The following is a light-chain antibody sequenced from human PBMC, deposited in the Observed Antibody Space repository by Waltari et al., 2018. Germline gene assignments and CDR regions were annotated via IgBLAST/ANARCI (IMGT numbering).Light chain of an antibody. J-gene: IGLJ1*01. V-gene: IGLV2-14*01. CDR1: TGDFGAYNY. CDR3: SSYTTSNGPYV. CDR2: GVS. Sequence: QSALAQPASVSGSPGQSITISCTGITGDFGAYNYVSWYQQHPGKAPNLLIYGVSNRPSGVSDRFSGSKSGNTASLTISGLQVEDDCDYYCSSYTTSNGPYVFGSGTKVIVL.